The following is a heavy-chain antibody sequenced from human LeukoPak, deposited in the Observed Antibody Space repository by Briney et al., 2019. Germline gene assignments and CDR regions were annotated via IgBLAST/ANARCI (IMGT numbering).Heavy chain of an antibody. D-gene: IGHD3-10*01. CDR1: GDSVSTNSAS. J-gene: IGHJ6*02. CDR3: ARVWTTYGSGTYYGLDV. Sequence: SQTLSLTCAISGDSVSTNSASWNWIRQSPSRGLEWLGRTYYRSKWYYDFAVSVKSRITINPDTSKNQFPLQLNSVTPEDTAVYYCARVWTTYGSGTYYGLDVWGQGTTVTVSS. V-gene: IGHV6-1*01. CDR2: TYYRSKWYY.